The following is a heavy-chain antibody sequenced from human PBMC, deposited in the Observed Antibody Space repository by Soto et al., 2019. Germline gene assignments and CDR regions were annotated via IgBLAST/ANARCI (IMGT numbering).Heavy chain of an antibody. CDR3: TRAERFPSFWFDL. CDR1: GGSFRNYY. V-gene: IGHV4-34*01. J-gene: IGHJ5*02. CDR2: VNHSGEA. Sequence: PSQTQSLTCGVYGGSFRNYYWTWVRQPPGKGLEWIGEVNHSGEATYNPSLQSRITISLDTSYNQFSLKMTSVTAADAAMYFCTRAERFPSFWFDLWGQGTQVTVSS. D-gene: IGHD3-10*01.